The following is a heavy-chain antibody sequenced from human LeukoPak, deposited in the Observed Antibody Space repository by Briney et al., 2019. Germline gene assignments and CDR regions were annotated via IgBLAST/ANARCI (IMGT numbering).Heavy chain of an antibody. CDR1: GFTFSSNS. J-gene: IGHJ4*02. CDR3: ARDLRFDY. V-gene: IGHV3-21*01. CDR2: ISSSSSYI. Sequence: GGSLRLSCAASGFTFSSNSMNWVRQGPGKGLEWVSSISSSSSYIYHADSVKGRFTISRDNAKNSLYLQMNSLRAEDTAVYYCARDLRFDYWGQGTLVTVSS.